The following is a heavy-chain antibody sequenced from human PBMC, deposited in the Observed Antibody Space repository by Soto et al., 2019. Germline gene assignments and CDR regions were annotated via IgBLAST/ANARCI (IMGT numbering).Heavy chain of an antibody. V-gene: IGHV4-61*01. CDR2: IYYSGST. CDR3: ARTDCIGGSCYSGDHQKWVDP. J-gene: IGHJ5*01. D-gene: IGHD2-15*01. CDR1: GGSVSSGSYY. Sequence: SETLSLTCTVSGGSVSSGSYYWSWIRQPPGKGQEWIGYIYYSGSTNYNPSLKIRVTISVDTSKNQFSLKLCSVTAADTAVSYCARTDCIGGSCYSGDHQKWVDPWRQGTLDIVSA.